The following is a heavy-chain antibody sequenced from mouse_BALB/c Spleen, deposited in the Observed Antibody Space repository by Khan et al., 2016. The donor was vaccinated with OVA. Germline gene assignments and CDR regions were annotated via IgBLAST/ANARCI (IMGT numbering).Heavy chain of an antibody. V-gene: IGHV1S29*02. CDR2: IYPNSGGT. Sequence: VQLQQSGPELVKPGASVKISCKAPGYTFTDYNMDWVKQSHGKSLEWIGYIYPNSGGTGYNQKFKTKATLTVDISSSTAYMELRSLTSEDSADYYCTRSGYGSFAFWGQGTLVTVSA. CDR3: TRSGYGSFAF. J-gene: IGHJ3*01. D-gene: IGHD1-2*01. CDR1: GYTFTDYN.